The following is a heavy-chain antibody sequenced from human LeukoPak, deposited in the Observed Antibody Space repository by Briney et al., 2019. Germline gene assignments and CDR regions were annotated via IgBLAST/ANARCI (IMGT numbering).Heavy chain of an antibody. D-gene: IGHD3-10*01. Sequence: SETLSLTCSVSGGSLDPYYWSWIRQPPGKGLEWIGYFFYSGSTNYNPSFNSRVIISIDTAKNQISLSLSSVTAADTAVYYCARDPGYYGSGSYSDYWGQGTLVTVSS. CDR3: ARDPGYYGSGSYSDY. J-gene: IGHJ4*02. CDR2: FFYSGST. CDR1: GGSLDPYY. V-gene: IGHV4-59*12.